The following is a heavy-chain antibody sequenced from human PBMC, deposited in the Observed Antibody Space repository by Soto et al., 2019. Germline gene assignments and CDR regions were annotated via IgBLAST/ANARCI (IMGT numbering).Heavy chain of an antibody. J-gene: IGHJ4*02. CDR2: ISGDGRTT. Sequence: GRSLRLSGAASGFTFSSHWLNWVRQAPGKGLVWVSRISGDGRTTSHADSVKGRFTISRDNAKNTLYLQVNSLRVEDTAVSYCARGVPNCSSSSCYFDFWGQGILVTVPS. CDR1: GFTFSSHW. V-gene: IGHV3-74*01. D-gene: IGHD2-2*01. CDR3: ARGVPNCSSSSCYFDF.